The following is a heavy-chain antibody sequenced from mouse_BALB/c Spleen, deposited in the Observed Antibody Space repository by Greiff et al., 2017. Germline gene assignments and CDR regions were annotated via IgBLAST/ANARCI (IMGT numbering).Heavy chain of an antibody. CDR2: ISYSGST. CDR1: GYSITSDYA. V-gene: IGHV3-2*02. D-gene: IGHD4-1*01. Sequence: VQLQQSGPGLVKPSQSLSLTCTVTGYSITSDYAWNWIRQFPGNKLEWMGYISYSGSTSYNPSLKSRISITRDTSKNQFFLQLNSVTTEDTATYYCARGLDAMDYWGQGTSVTVSS. CDR3: ARGLDAMDY. J-gene: IGHJ4*01.